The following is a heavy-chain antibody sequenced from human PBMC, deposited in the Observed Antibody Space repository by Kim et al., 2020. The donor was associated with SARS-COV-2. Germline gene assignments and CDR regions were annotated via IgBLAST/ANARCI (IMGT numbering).Heavy chain of an antibody. CDR1: GFTFSSYT. CDR2: ISIRSSYI. V-gene: IGHV3-21*01. J-gene: IGHJ4*02. Sequence: GGSLRLSCAASGFTFSSYTMNWVRQAPGRGLEWVASISIRSSYIYYADSVMGRFTISRDNVENSLFLQMNSLTVEDTAIYFCAKSRDGYTNSAFDFWGRGTQVTVSS. CDR3: AKSRDGYTNSAFDF. D-gene: IGHD5-12*01.